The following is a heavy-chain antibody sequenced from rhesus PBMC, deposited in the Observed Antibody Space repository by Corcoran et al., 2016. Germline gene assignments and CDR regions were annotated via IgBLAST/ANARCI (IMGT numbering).Heavy chain of an antibody. CDR2: IYGSSGST. Sequence: QVQLQESGPGLVKPSETLSLTCAVSGYSISSNYWSWIRQPPGKGLEWSGYIYGSSGSTYYNPPIKCRVTISTDTSKNQFSLKLSSVTAADTAVYYCARVVCSGIYCTRGSFDYWGQGVLVTVSS. CDR1: GYSISSNY. D-gene: IGHD2-27*01. V-gene: IGHV4-147*01. CDR3: ARVVCSGIYCTRGSFDY. J-gene: IGHJ4*01.